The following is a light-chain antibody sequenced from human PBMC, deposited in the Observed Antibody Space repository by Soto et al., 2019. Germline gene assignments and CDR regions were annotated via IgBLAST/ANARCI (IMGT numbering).Light chain of an antibody. V-gene: IGLV2-14*01. J-gene: IGLJ1*01. Sequence: QSALTQPASVSGSPGQSITISCTGTSSDVGGYNYVSWYQQHPGKAPKLMIYDVSNRPSGVSNRFSGPKSGNMASLTISGLQAEDEADYYCSSYTSSSTLLYVFGTGTKLTVL. CDR1: SSDVGGYNY. CDR3: SSYTSSSTLLYV. CDR2: DVS.